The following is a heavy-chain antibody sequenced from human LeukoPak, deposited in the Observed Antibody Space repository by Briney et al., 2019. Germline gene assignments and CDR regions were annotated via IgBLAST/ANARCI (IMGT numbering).Heavy chain of an antibody. CDR3: ARTTYYYDSSGVYYFDY. D-gene: IGHD3-22*01. J-gene: IGHJ4*02. CDR2: IYYSGST. Sequence: SETLSLTCTVSGGSISNYYWSWIRQPPGKGLEWIGYIYYSGSTNYNPSLKSRVTISVDTSKNQFSLKLSSVTAADTAVYYCARTTYYYDSSGVYYFDYWGQGILVTVSS. CDR1: GGSISNYY. V-gene: IGHV4-59*08.